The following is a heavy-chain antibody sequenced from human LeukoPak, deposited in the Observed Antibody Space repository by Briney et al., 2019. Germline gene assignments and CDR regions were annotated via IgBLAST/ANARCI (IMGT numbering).Heavy chain of an antibody. J-gene: IGHJ4*02. CDR2: IYHSGST. Sequence: SETLSLTCAVSGGSISSGGYSWSWIRQPPGKGLEWIGYIYHSGSTYYNPSLKSRVTISVDRSKNQFSLKLSSVTAADTAVYYCARIYRGYSYGYPAGYWGQGTLVTVSS. CDR1: GGSISSGGYS. CDR3: ARIYRGYSYGYPAGY. V-gene: IGHV4-30-2*01. D-gene: IGHD5-18*01.